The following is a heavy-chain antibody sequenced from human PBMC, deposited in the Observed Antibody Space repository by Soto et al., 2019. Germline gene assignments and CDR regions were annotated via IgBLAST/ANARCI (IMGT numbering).Heavy chain of an antibody. J-gene: IGHJ5*02. CDR2: IYSGGTT. CDR3: ARNGDSSDYRGWFDP. D-gene: IGHD3-22*01. CDR1: GFTVSSNY. Sequence: EVQLVESGGGLVQPGGSLRLSCAASGFTVSSNYMSWVRQAPGKGLEWVSVIYSGGTTYYADSVKGRFTISRDNSKNTLYLQMNSLRAEDTAAYYCARNGDSSDYRGWFDPWGQGTLVTVSS. V-gene: IGHV3-66*01.